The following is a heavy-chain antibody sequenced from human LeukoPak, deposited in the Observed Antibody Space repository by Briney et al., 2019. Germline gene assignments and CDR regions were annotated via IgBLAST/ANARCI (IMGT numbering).Heavy chain of an antibody. CDR3: ARGKSDYGDYGGYYYYMDV. V-gene: IGHV4-39*07. CDR1: GGSISSSSYY. Sequence: SETLSLTCTVSGGSISSSSYYWGWIRQPPGKGLEWIGSIYYSGSTNYNPSLKSRVTISVDTSKNQFSLKLSSVTAADTAVYYCARGKSDYGDYGGYYYYMDVWGKGTTVTVSS. J-gene: IGHJ6*03. D-gene: IGHD4-17*01. CDR2: IYYSGST.